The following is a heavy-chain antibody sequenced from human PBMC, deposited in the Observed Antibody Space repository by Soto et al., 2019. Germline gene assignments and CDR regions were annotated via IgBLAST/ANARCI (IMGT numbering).Heavy chain of an antibody. CDR2: VYYSGST. V-gene: IGHV4-61*01. CDR1: GDSVSSGNFY. Sequence: SETLSLTCTVSGDSVSSGNFYWTWIRQPSWKGLEWIGYVYYSGSTNYNPSLRSRVTISVDTSKNQFSLKLSSVTAADTAVYYCARVGWAYYYDSSGYGHFDYWGQGTLVTVSS. D-gene: IGHD3-22*01. CDR3: ARVGWAYYYDSSGYGHFDY. J-gene: IGHJ4*02.